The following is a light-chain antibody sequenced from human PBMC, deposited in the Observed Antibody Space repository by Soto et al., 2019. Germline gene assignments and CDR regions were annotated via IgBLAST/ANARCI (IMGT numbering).Light chain of an antibody. CDR1: QSISSW. CDR2: KAS. CDR3: QQYNSYSS. Sequence: DIQMTQSPSTLSASVGDRVTITCRASQSISSWWAWYQQRPGKAPKFLIYKASKRLETEVSSRFSDSGSGTEFTLTNSGLQPEDFATYYCQQYNSYSSFGGGTKVEMK. V-gene: IGKV1-5*03. J-gene: IGKJ4*01.